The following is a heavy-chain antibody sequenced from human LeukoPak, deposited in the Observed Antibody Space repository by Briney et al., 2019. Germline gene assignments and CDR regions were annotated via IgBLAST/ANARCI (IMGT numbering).Heavy chain of an antibody. J-gene: IGHJ4*02. CDR1: GYTFTSYG. Sequence: ASVKVSCKAPGYTFTSYGISWVRQAPGQGLEWMGWIGAYNGNTNYAQKLQGRVTMTTDTSTSTAYMELRSLRSDDTAVYYCARGAEAETSPLDFWGQGTLVIVS. V-gene: IGHV1-18*01. CDR3: ARGAEAETSPLDF. CDR2: IGAYNGNT. D-gene: IGHD6-13*01.